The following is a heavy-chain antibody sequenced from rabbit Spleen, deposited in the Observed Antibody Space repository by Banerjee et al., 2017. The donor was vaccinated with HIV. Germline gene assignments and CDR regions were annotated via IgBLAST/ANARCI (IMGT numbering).Heavy chain of an antibody. CDR2: INIVTGKS. CDR1: GFSFSDKDV. CDR3: ARLLIDTNTYYFNL. D-gene: IGHD1-1*01. Sequence: QQQLVESGGGLVQPGGTLTLTCTASGFSFSDKDVMCWVRQAPGKGLEWIACINIVTGKSVYASWAKGRFIMSRTSSTTVTLQMTSLTAADTATYFCARLLIDTNTYYFNLWGPGTLVTVS. V-gene: IGHV1S45*01. J-gene: IGHJ4*01.